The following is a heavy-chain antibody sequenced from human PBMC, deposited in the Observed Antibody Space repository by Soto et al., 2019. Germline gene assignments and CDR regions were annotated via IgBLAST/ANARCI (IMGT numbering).Heavy chain of an antibody. Sequence: GGSLRLSCAASGFTFSSYAMCWVRQAPGKGLEWVSAISGSGGSTYYADSVKGRFTISRDNSKNTLYLQMNSLRAEDTAVYYCAKSPYSSGWYPDDYWGQGTLVTVSS. CDR3: AKSPYSSGWYPDDY. CDR2: ISGSGGST. V-gene: IGHV3-23*01. CDR1: GFTFSSYA. D-gene: IGHD6-19*01. J-gene: IGHJ4*02.